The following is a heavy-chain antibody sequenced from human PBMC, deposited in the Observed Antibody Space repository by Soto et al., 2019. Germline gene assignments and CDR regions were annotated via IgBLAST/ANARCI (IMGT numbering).Heavy chain of an antibody. CDR3: ARESEDLTSNFDY. J-gene: IGHJ4*02. CDR1: GFTFTRYS. CDR2: ISSTTNYI. V-gene: IGHV3-21*06. Sequence: PVGSLRLSCAASGFTFTRYSMNWVRRAPGKGLEWVSSISSTTNYIYYGDSMKGRFTISRDNAKNSLYLEMNSLRAEDTAVYYCARESEDLTSNFDYWGQGTLVTVSS.